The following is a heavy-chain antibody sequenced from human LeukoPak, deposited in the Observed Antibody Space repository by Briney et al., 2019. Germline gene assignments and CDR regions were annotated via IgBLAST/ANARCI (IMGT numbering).Heavy chain of an antibody. D-gene: IGHD2-15*01. CDR2: INAGNGNT. CDR3: ARGLQAAPNPYNWFDP. Sequence: ASVKVSCKASGYTFTSYAMHWVRQAPGQRLEWMGWINAGNGNTKYSQKFQGRVTITRDTSASTAYMELSSLRSEDTAVYYCARGLQAAPNPYNWFDPWGQGTLVTVSS. J-gene: IGHJ5*02. CDR1: GYTFTSYA. V-gene: IGHV1-3*01.